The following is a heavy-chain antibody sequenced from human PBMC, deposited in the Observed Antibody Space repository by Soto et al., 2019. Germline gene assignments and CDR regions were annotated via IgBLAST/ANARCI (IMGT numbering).Heavy chain of an antibody. CDR3: AREETAWPLAYGLDV. D-gene: IGHD2-21*02. Sequence: PGGSLRLSCAASGFTFSSYGMHWVRQAPGKGLEWVAVIWYDGSNKYYADSVKGRFTISRDNSKNSVSLQMNSLRDEDTAVYYCAREETAWPLAYGLDVWGQGTTVTVSS. V-gene: IGHV3-33*01. CDR1: GFTFSSYG. CDR2: IWYDGSNK. J-gene: IGHJ6*02.